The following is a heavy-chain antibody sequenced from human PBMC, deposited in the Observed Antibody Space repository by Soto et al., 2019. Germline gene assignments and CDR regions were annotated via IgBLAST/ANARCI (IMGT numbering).Heavy chain of an antibody. V-gene: IGHV5-51*01. CDR3: ARGGEDGIAAAGIWNAFDI. D-gene: IGHD6-13*01. Sequence: GESLKISCKGSGYSFTSYWIGWVRRMPGKGLEWMGIIHPGDSDTRYSPSFQGQVTISADKSISTAYLQWSSLKASDTAMYYCARGGEDGIAAAGIWNAFDIWGQGTMVTVSS. J-gene: IGHJ3*02. CDR2: IHPGDSDT. CDR1: GYSFTSYW.